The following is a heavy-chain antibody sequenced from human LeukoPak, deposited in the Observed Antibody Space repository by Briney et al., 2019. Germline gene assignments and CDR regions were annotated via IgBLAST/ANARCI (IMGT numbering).Heavy chain of an antibody. CDR1: GYTFTGYY. Sequence: ASVKVSCKASGYTFTGYYMHWVRQAPGQGLEWMGWINPNSGGTNYAQKFQGRVTMTRDTSVSTAYMELSRLRSDDTAVYYCARSTSIAAALFFDYWGQGTLVTVSS. J-gene: IGHJ4*02. V-gene: IGHV1-2*02. CDR2: INPNSGGT. D-gene: IGHD6-6*01. CDR3: ARSTSIAAALFFDY.